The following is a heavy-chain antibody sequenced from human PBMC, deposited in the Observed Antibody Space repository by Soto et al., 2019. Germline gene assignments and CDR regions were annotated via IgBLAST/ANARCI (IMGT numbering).Heavy chain of an antibody. CDR3: SLHPASQPAY. Sequence: QVQLVQSGAEVKKPGASVKVSCKASGYTFTSYGISWVRQAPGQGLEWMGWISAYNGNTNYAQKLQGRVTMTTDTSTSTAYMVRRSLRSDDTAASSCSLHPASQPAYWDHGPLFTVSS. CDR1: GYTFTSYG. CDR2: ISAYNGNT. V-gene: IGHV1-18*01. J-gene: IGHJ1*01. D-gene: IGHD1-26*01.